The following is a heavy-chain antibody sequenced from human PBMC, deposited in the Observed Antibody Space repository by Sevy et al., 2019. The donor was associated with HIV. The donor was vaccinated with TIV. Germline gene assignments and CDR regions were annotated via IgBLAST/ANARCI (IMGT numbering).Heavy chain of an antibody. D-gene: IGHD4-17*01. CDR3: ARDGGTVTTPGYFDY. V-gene: IGHV4-30-2*01. CDR1: GGSISSGAYS. CDR2: IFHTEST. J-gene: IGHJ4*02. Sequence: SETLSLTCAVSGGSISSGAYSWNWIRQPPGKGLEWIGYIFHTESTYYNPSLKSRVTISVDRSKNQFSLKLTSVNAADSAVYYCARDGGTVTTPGYFDYWGQGTLVTVSS.